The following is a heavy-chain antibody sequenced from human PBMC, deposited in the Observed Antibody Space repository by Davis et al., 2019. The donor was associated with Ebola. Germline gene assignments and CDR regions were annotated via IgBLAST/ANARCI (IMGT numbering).Heavy chain of an antibody. CDR3: ARDMGWGSSASFDI. CDR1: GFTVSSNY. D-gene: IGHD7-27*01. J-gene: IGHJ3*02. V-gene: IGHV3-66*01. CDR2: IYSGGST. Sequence: GESLKISCAASGFTVSSNYMSWVRQAPGKGLEWVSVIYSGGSTYYADSVKGRFTISRDNSKNTVYLQMNTLISDDTAVYYCARDMGWGSSASFDIWGQGTAVTVSS.